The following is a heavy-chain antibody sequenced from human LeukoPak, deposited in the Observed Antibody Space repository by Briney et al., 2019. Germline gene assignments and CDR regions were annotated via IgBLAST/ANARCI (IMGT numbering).Heavy chain of an antibody. Sequence: ASVKVSCKASGYTFTGYYMHWVRQAPGQGLEWMGWINPNSGGTNYAQKFQGRLTMTRDTSISTAYMELSRLRSDDTAVYYCARAYSSRTSPYNWFDPWGQGTLVTVSS. CDR1: GYTFTGYY. CDR2: INPNSGGT. D-gene: IGHD6-13*01. J-gene: IGHJ5*02. V-gene: IGHV1-2*02. CDR3: ARAYSSRTSPYNWFDP.